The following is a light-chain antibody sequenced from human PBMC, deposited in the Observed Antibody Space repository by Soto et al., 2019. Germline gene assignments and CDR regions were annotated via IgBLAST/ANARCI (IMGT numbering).Light chain of an antibody. Sequence: EIVLTQSPGTLSLSPGERATLSCRASQSVSSSYLAWYQQKPGQAPRLLIYGASSRATGIPDRFSGSGSGTDFTLTISRLEPEDFAVYYCHQYAPHRAYTFGQGTRLEIK. CDR1: QSVSSSY. CDR2: GAS. CDR3: HQYAPHRAYT. J-gene: IGKJ5*01. V-gene: IGKV3-20*01.